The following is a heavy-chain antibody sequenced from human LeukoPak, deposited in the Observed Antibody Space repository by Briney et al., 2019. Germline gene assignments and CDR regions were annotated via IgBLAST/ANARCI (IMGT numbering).Heavy chain of an antibody. V-gene: IGHV3-48*01. CDR1: GFTFTSYS. Sequence: GGSLRLSCAASGFTFTSYSMNWVRQAPGKGLEWISYIDTTSATIYYADSVKGRFSISRDNAKNSLYLQMNSLRAEDTAVYYCARDRSYYGSGTPYYYGMDVWGQGTTVTVSS. D-gene: IGHD3-10*01. CDR2: IDTTSATI. CDR3: ARDRSYYGSGTPYYYGMDV. J-gene: IGHJ6*02.